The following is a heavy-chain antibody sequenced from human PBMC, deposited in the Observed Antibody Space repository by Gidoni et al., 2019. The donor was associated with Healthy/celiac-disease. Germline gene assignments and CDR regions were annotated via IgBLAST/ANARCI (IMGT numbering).Heavy chain of an antibody. D-gene: IGHD6-13*01. J-gene: IGHJ4*02. V-gene: IGHV3-53*02. CDR2: IYSGGSA. CDR1: GFSVRTND. Sequence: QRGATADALIHPGGSLSPPGAPSGFSVRTNDMSWGRQAPGQGWEGVSVIYSGGSAYDADSVKGRFNISRDNSKNTRYLQMNSRRAEDTAVYYCAMERLGLNIAAEGDYWGQGTLVTVSS. CDR3: AMERLGLNIAAEGDY.